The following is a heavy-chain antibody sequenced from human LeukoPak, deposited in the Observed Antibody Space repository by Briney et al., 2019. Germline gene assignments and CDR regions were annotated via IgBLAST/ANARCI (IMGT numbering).Heavy chain of an antibody. J-gene: IGHJ4*02. V-gene: IGHV3-30*03. CDR3: ARDLLAGRYTTLDY. CDR2: ISYDGSNK. D-gene: IGHD6-19*01. Sequence: GGSLRLSCAASGFTFSSYSMNWVRQAPGKGLEWVAVISYDGSNKYYADSVKGRFTISRDNSKNTLYLQMNSLRAEDTAVYYCARDLLAGRYTTLDYWGQGTLVTVSS. CDR1: GFTFSSYS.